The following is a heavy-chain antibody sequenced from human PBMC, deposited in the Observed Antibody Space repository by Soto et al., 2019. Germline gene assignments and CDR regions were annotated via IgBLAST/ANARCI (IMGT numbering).Heavy chain of an antibody. D-gene: IGHD2-15*01. V-gene: IGHV3-30-3*01. CDR1: GFTFSSYA. CDR3: ASTADCSGGSCYPNLYSSSGMDV. CDR2: ISYDGSNK. Sequence: QVQLVESGGGVVQPGRSLRLSCAASGFTFSSYAMHWVRQAPGKGLEWVAVISYDGSNKYYADSVKGRFTISRDNYMNTRYLQMKSMRAEDTAVYYCASTADCSGGSCYPNLYSSSGMDVWGQGTTVTVSS. J-gene: IGHJ6*02.